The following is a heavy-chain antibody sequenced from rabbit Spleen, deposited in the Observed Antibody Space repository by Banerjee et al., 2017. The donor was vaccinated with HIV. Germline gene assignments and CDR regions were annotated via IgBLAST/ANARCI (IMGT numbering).Heavy chain of an antibody. J-gene: IGHJ4*01. V-gene: IGHV1S39*01. Sequence: QEQLVESGGGLVQPGGSLKLSCKASGFDFSAYGVSWVRQAPGKGLEWIGYIDPLFGSTYYANWVNGRFTISKASSTTGTLQMTSLTAADTATYFCTRCGDINAWNFFALWGPGTLVTVS. D-gene: IGHD2-1*01. CDR3: TRCGDINAWNFFAL. CDR2: IDPLFGST. CDR1: GFDFSAYG.